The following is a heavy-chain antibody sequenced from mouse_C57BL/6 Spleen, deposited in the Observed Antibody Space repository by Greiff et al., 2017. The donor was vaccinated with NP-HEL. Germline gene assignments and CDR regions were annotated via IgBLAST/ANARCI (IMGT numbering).Heavy chain of an antibody. J-gene: IGHJ3*01. Sequence: VQLQQSGPELVKPGASVKISCKASGYAFSSSWMNWVKQRPGKGLEWIGRIYPGDGDTNYNGKFKGKATLTADKSSRTADMQLSSLTSEDSAVYFSARTAQAWFAYWGQGTLVTVSA. V-gene: IGHV1-82*01. CDR3: ARTAQAWFAY. CDR1: GYAFSSSW. D-gene: IGHD3-2*02. CDR2: IYPGDGDT.